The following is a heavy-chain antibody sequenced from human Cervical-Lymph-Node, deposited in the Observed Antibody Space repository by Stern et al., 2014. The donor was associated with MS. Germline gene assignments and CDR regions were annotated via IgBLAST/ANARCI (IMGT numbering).Heavy chain of an antibody. CDR1: GGSISTYY. CDR3: ARRDGGSASGWYGLDY. Sequence: QVQLVGSGPGLVKPSETLSLTCTVSGGSISTYYWSWIRRSPEKGLEWIGDNQYSGSTNYNPSLRSRVTISVDKSKNQLSLKLSSVTAADTAVYYCARRDGGSASGWYGLDYWGQGTLVTVSS. V-gene: IGHV4-59*01. J-gene: IGHJ4*02. D-gene: IGHD6-19*01. CDR2: NQYSGST.